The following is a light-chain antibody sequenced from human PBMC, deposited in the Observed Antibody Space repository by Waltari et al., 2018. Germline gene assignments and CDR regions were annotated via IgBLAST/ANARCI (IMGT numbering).Light chain of an antibody. V-gene: IGKV3-15*01. CDR2: GAS. CDR3: QQYNNWPPWT. J-gene: IGKJ1*01. CDR1: QSVSSN. Sequence: EIVMTQSPATLSVSPGERATLSCRASQSVSSNLAWYQQKPGQAPRLLIYGASTRATGIPARFSGSGSGTEFTRTRSSLQSEDFAVYYCQQYNNWPPWTFGQGTKVEIK.